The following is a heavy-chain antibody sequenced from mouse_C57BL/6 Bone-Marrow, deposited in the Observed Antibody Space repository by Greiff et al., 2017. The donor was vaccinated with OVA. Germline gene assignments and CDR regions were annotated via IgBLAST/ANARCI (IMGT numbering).Heavy chain of an antibody. CDR3: ARKLGKRYFDV. CDR2: INPYNGGT. D-gene: IGHD4-1*01. J-gene: IGHJ1*03. Sequence: EVQLQQSGPVLVKPGASVKMSCKASGYTFTDYYMNWVKQSHGKSLEWIGVINPYNGGTSYNQKFKGKATLTVDKSSSPAYMELNSLTSEDSAVYYCARKLGKRYFDVWGTGTTVTVSS. CDR1: GYTFTDYY. V-gene: IGHV1-19*01.